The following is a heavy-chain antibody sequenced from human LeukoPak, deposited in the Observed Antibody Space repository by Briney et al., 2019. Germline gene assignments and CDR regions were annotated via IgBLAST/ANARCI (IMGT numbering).Heavy chain of an antibody. CDR1: GFTFSSYA. CDR3: AKDGTNYGLGTSFDN. CDR2: ISGSGGST. D-gene: IGHD3-10*01. V-gene: IGHV3-23*01. J-gene: IGHJ4*02. Sequence: PGGSLRLSCAASGFTFSSYAMSWVRQAPGKGLEWVSAISGSGGSTYYADSVKGRFTISRDNSKNTLYLQMNSLGAGDSAVFYCAKDGTNYGLGTSFDNWGQGTRVTVSS.